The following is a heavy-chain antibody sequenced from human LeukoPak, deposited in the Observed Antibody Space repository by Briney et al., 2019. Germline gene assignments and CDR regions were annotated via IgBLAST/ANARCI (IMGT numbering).Heavy chain of an antibody. D-gene: IGHD6-19*01. CDR1: GFTFSSYG. CDR2: ISYDGSNK. Sequence: GGSLRLSCAASGFTFSSYGMHWVRQAPGKGLEWVAVISYDGSNKYCADSVKGRFTISRDNSKNTLYLQMNSLRAEDTAVYYCAKASAYSSGWYGSANFDYWGQGTLVTVSS. CDR3: AKASAYSSGWYGSANFDY. J-gene: IGHJ4*02. V-gene: IGHV3-30*18.